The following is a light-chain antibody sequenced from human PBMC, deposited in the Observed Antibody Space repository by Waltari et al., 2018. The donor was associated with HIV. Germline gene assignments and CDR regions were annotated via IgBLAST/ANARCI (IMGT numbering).Light chain of an antibody. CDR2: RNN. Sequence: QSVLTQPPSASGTPGQRVTIPCSGSSSNIGSNYVYWYQQLPGTVPKLLIYRNNQRPSGVPDRFSGSKSGTSASLAISGLRSEDEADYYCAAWDDSLSGSWVFGGGTKLTVL. J-gene: IGLJ3*02. V-gene: IGLV1-47*01. CDR3: AAWDDSLSGSWV. CDR1: SSNIGSNY.